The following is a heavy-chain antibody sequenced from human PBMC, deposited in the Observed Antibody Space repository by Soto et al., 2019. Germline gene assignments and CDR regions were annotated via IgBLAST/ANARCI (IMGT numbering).Heavy chain of an antibody. Sequence: QVQLQESGPGLVKPSGTLSLTCAVSSGSISSPNWWSWARQPPGKGLEWIGEIYHSGSTRYDPSLQSRVTISVDTAKNQFSLRLTSVAAADTAVYYCARQAPYGSVRIYDYWGQRSLVTVSS. D-gene: IGHD3-10*01. J-gene: IGHJ4*02. CDR3: ARQAPYGSVRIYDY. CDR1: SGSISSPNW. CDR2: IYHSGST. V-gene: IGHV4-4*02.